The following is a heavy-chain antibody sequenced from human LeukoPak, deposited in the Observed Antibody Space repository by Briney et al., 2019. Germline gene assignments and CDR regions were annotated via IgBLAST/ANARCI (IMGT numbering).Heavy chain of an antibody. V-gene: IGHV3-30*09. CDR3: ARGGTAMIVVVRFDY. D-gene: IGHD3-22*01. Sequence: PGGSLRLSCAASGFTFSDYAVHWVRQAPGKGLEWVAVISYDGSNKYYADSVKGRFAISRDNSKNTLYLQMNSLRAEDTAVYYCARGGTAMIVVVRFDYWGQGTLVTVSS. CDR1: GFTFSDYA. CDR2: ISYDGSNK. J-gene: IGHJ4*02.